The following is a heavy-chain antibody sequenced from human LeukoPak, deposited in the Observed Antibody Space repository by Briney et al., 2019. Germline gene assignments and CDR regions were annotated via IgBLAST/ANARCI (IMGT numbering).Heavy chain of an antibody. D-gene: IGHD3-3*01. CDR2: IIPIFGTA. V-gene: IGHV1-69*13. CDR3: ARGGLVRGTIFGVAHFDY. J-gene: IGHJ4*02. CDR1: GGTFSSYA. Sequence: SVKVSCKASGGTFSSYAISWVRQAPGQGLEWMGGIIPIFGTANYAQKFQGRVTITADESTSTAYMELSSLRSEDTAVYYCARGGLVRGTIFGVAHFDYWGQGTLVTASS.